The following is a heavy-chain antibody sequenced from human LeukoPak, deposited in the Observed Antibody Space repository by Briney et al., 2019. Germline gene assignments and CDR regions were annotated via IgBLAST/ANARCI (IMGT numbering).Heavy chain of an antibody. D-gene: IGHD2-8*01. CDR1: GGSIRASN. Sequence: SETLSLTSTASGGSIRASNCSWIRQPPGRGLEWIGYIYYSGSTNHNPSLKSRVTISVDTSRNQFSLKLSSVTAADTAVYYCARAPNPDFFDDWGQGTLVTVSS. J-gene: IGHJ4*02. CDR3: ARAPNPDFFDD. V-gene: IGHV4-59*13. CDR2: IYYSGST.